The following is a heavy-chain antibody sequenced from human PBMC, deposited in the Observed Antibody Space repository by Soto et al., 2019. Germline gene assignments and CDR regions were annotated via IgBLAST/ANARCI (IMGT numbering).Heavy chain of an antibody. CDR2: ISGAGS. V-gene: IGHV3-11*01. J-gene: IGHJ4*02. CDR3: AKLHTGYSGYENFDY. Sequence: GGSLRLSCAASGFTFSDYYMSWMRQAPGKGLEWIAYISGAGSNYADSGQGRFTISRDNTKNSLYLQMNSLRAEDTALYYCAKLHTGYSGYENFDYWGQGTLVTVSS. D-gene: IGHD5-12*01. CDR1: GFTFSDYY.